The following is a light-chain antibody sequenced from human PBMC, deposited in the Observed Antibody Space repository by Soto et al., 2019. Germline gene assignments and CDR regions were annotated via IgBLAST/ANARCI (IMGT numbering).Light chain of an antibody. CDR3: SSYTSSSTPYV. CDR1: SSDVGGHNY. CDR2: DVS. V-gene: IGLV2-14*01. Sequence: QSALTQPASVSGSPGQSITISCTGTSSDVGGHNYVSWYQQHPGKAPKLMIYDVSNRPSGVSNRFSGSKPGNTASLTISGLQAEDEADYYCSSYTSSSTPYVFGTGTKLTVL. J-gene: IGLJ1*01.